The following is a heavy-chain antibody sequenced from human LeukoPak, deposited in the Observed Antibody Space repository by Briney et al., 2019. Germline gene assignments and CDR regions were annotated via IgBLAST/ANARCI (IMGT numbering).Heavy chain of an antibody. V-gene: IGHV1-46*01. CDR2: INPSGGST. D-gene: IGHD3-3*01. CDR3: ARGLGGLAYYDFWSGHFDY. Sequence: GASVKVSCKASGYTFTSYYMHWVPQAPGQGLGWMGIINPSGGSTSYAQKFQGRVTMTRDTSTSTVYMELSSLRSEDTAVYYCARGLGGLAYYDFWSGHFDYWGQGTLVTVSS. J-gene: IGHJ4*02. CDR1: GYTFTSYY.